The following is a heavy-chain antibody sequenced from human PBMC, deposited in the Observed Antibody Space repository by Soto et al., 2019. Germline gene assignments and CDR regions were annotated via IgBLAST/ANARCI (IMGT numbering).Heavy chain of an antibody. V-gene: IGHV4-30-4*01. J-gene: IGHJ4*02. CDR1: GGSISGGDYY. D-gene: IGHD2-2*02. CDR3: ASSLSKFPVPAAINFDY. CDR2: IYYSGST. Sequence: TLSLTCTVSGGSISGGDYYWSWIRQPPGKGLEWIGYIYYSGSTYYNPSLKSRVTISVDTSKNQFSLKLSSVTAADTAVYYCASSLSKFPVPAAINFDYWGQGNLVTVSS.